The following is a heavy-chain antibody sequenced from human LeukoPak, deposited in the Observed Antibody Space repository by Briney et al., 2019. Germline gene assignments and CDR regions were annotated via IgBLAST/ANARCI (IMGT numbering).Heavy chain of an antibody. V-gene: IGHV3-23*01. CDR2: ISGSGGST. D-gene: IGHD1-1*01. CDR3: AKDGARLEYYFDY. J-gene: IGHJ4*02. Sequence: SAISGSGGSTYYADSVKGRFTISRDNSKNTLYLQMNSLRAEDTAVYYCAKDGARLEYYFDYWGQGTLXT.